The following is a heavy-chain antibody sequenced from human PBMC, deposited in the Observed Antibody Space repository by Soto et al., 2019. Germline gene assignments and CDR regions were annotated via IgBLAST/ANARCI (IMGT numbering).Heavy chain of an antibody. J-gene: IGHJ6*03. Sequence: EVQLVESGGGLVQPGGSLRLSCATSGFILSDCAMNWVRQAPGKGLEWVSYISSSSIIDYADSVKGRFTVSRDNASNSLYLKMNSLRAEDTAVYYGARDLSVGSNWYYYMDVWGKGTTVTVSS. V-gene: IGHV3-48*01. CDR2: ISSSSII. CDR1: GFILSDCA. D-gene: IGHD7-27*01. CDR3: ARDLSVGSNWYYYMDV.